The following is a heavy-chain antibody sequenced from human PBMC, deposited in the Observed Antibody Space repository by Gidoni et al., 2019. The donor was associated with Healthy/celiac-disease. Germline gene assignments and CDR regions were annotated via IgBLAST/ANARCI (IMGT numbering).Heavy chain of an antibody. D-gene: IGHD6-19*01. CDR2: NIPIFGKG. V-gene: IGHV1-69*01. CDR1: GGTFSSYA. CDR3: ARGGGSGEYYFDY. Sequence: QVQLVQSGAEVKKPGSSVKVSCKASGGTFSSYAISWVRQAPGQGLEWMGGNIPIFGKGNHAQKFQGRGKITADESTSTAYMELSSLRSEDTAVYYCARGGGSGEYYFDYWGQGTLVTVSS. J-gene: IGHJ4*02.